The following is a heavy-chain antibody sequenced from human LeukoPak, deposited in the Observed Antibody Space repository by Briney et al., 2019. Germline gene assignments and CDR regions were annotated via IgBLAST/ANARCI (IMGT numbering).Heavy chain of an antibody. D-gene: IGHD2-15*01. CDR3: ARGLRAASNTPDAFDI. Sequence: GGSLRLSCAASGFTFSNYAMHWVRQAPGKGLEWVAVISYDGSNKYYADSVKGRFTISRDNSKNTLYLQMNSLRAEDTAVYYCARGLRAASNTPDAFDIWGQGTMVTVSS. CDR1: GFTFSNYA. J-gene: IGHJ3*02. V-gene: IGHV3-30*04. CDR2: ISYDGSNK.